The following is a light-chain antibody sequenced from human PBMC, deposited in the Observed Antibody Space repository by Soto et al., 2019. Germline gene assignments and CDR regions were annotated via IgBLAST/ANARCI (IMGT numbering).Light chain of an antibody. J-gene: IGKJ4*01. CDR3: HQRSNWPLT. CDR2: DAS. Sequence: ILLTQSPGTLSLSPGERATLSCRASQSVYSYLAWYQQRPGQAPRLLIYDASNRATGIPARFSGSGSGTDFTLTIGSLEPEDFAVYYCHQRSNWPLTFGGGTKVEI. CDR1: QSVYSY. V-gene: IGKV3-11*01.